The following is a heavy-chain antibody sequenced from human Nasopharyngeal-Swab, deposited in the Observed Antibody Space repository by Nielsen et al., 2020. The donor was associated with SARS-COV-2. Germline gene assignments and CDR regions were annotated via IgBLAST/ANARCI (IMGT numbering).Heavy chain of an antibody. V-gene: IGHV3-30*04. Sequence: GESLKISCAASGFTFSSYAMHWVRQAPGQGLEWVAVISYDGSNKYYADSVKGRFTISRDNSKNTLYLQMNSLRAEDTAVYYCARDVGGWFDPWGQGTLVTVSS. J-gene: IGHJ5*02. D-gene: IGHD4-23*01. CDR1: GFTFSSYA. CDR2: ISYDGSNK. CDR3: ARDVGGWFDP.